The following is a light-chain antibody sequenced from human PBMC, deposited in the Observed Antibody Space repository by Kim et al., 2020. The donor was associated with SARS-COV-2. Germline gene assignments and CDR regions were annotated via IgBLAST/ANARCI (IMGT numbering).Light chain of an antibody. CDR1: QSVSSN. Sequence: VSPGERATLSCRASQSVSSNLAWYQQKPGQAPRLLIFGISTRATGIPATFSGSGSGTEFTLTISRVQSEDFAVYYCQQYNNWPLTFGGGTKVDIK. V-gene: IGKV3-15*01. J-gene: IGKJ4*01. CDR3: QQYNNWPLT. CDR2: GIS.